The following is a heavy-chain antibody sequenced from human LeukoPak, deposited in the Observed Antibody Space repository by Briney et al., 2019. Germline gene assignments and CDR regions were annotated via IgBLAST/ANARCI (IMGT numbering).Heavy chain of an antibody. Sequence: SVKVSCKASGYTFTSYGISWVRQAPGQGLEWMGWISAYNGNTNYAQKLQGRVTMTTDTSTSTAYMELRSLRSDDTAVYYCARERVDYDILTGYSDYYGMDVWGQGTTVTVSS. CDR1: GYTFTSYG. J-gene: IGHJ6*02. CDR3: ARERVDYDILTGYSDYYGMDV. CDR2: ISAYNGNT. D-gene: IGHD3-9*01. V-gene: IGHV1-18*01.